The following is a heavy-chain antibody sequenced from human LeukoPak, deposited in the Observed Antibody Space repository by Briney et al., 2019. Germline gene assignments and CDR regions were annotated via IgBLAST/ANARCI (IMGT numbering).Heavy chain of an antibody. Sequence: KPSETLSLTCTISGGSISSYYWSWIRQPPGKGLEWLGYIYYSGSTNYNPSLKSRLTISVDTSKNQFSLKLSSVTAADTAVYYCARVNDILTGYHRGWFDPWGQGTLVTVSS. CDR3: ARVNDILTGYHRGWFDP. CDR2: IYYSGST. J-gene: IGHJ5*02. D-gene: IGHD3-9*01. V-gene: IGHV4-59*08. CDR1: GGSISSYY.